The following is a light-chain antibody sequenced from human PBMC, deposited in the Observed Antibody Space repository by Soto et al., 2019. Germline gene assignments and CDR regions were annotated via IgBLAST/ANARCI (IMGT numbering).Light chain of an antibody. CDR1: QTIGGY. V-gene: IGKV1-39*01. CDR2: ATS. Sequence: DIQMTQSPSSLSASVGDRVTITCRASQTIGGYLHWYQQKPGKAPKLLIRATSTLQTGAPSRFSGSGSGTDFTLTISSLQPEDFATYYCQQSFTTLPLPFGGGTKVEI. CDR3: QQSFTTLPLP. J-gene: IGKJ4*01.